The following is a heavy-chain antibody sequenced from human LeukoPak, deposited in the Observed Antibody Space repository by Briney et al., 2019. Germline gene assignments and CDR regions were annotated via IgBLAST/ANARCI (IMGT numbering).Heavy chain of an antibody. CDR3: ATSWSGSGKGVWFDP. CDR2: FDPEDGET. V-gene: IGHV1-24*01. J-gene: IGHJ5*02. CDR1: GYTLTELS. D-gene: IGHD3-10*01. Sequence: ASVKVSCKVSGYTLTELSMHWVRQAPGKGLEWMGGFDPEDGETIYAQKFQGRVTMTEDTSTDTAYMELSSLRSEDTAVYYCATSWSGSGKGVWFDPWGQGTLVTVSS.